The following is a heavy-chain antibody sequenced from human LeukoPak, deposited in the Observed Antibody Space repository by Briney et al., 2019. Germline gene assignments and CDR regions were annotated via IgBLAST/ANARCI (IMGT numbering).Heavy chain of an antibody. CDR2: ISSSSSYI. V-gene: IGHV3-21*04. J-gene: IGHJ6*03. CDR3: AKDRVRYSSSSKYMDV. D-gene: IGHD6-13*01. CDR1: GFTFSSYS. Sequence: GGSLRLSCAASGFTFSSYSMNWVRQAPGKGLEWVSSISSSSSYIYYADSVKGRFTISRDNAKNSLYLQMNSLRAEDTAVYYCAKDRVRYSSSSKYMDVWGKGTTVTVSS.